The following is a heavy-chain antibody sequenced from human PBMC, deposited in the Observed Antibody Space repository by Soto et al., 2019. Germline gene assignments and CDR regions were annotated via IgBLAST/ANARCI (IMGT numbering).Heavy chain of an antibody. V-gene: IGHV1-69*06. CDR3: ARGYGVRTNCGMDV. D-gene: IGHD5-12*01. Sequence: QVQLVQSGAEVKKPGSSVKVSCKASGGTFSSYAISWVRQAPGQGLEWMGGIIPIFGTANYAQKFQGRVTITADKSTSTDYMELSSLRYEDTAVYYCARGYGVRTNCGMDVWGQGTTVTVSS. CDR1: GGTFSSYA. CDR2: IIPIFGTA. J-gene: IGHJ6*02.